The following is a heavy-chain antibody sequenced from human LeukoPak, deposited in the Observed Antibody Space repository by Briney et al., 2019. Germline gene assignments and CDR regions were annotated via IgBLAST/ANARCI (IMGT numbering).Heavy chain of an antibody. D-gene: IGHD6-19*01. CDR3: ARVPRPGIAVAVQFDY. CDR1: GYTFTSYA. CDR2: INTNTGNP. J-gene: IGHJ4*02. V-gene: IGHV7-4-1*02. Sequence: ASVKVSCKASGYTFTSYAMNWVRQAPGQGLEWMGWINTNTGNPTYAQGFTGRFVFSLDTSVSTAYLQISSLKAEDTAVYYCARVPRPGIAVAVQFDYWGQGTLVTVSS.